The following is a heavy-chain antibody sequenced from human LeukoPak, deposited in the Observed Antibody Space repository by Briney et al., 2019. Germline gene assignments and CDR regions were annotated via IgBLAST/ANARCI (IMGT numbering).Heavy chain of an antibody. D-gene: IGHD5-12*01. CDR2: IYYSGST. CDR1: GVSISSSNSY. CDR3: ARGYGAVYYYYYMDV. Sequence: PSETLSLTCTVSGVSISSSNSYWGWIRQPPGKGLEWIGYIYYSGSTNYNPSLKSRVTISVDTSKNQFSLKLSSVTAADTAVYYCARGYGAVYYYYYMDVWGKGTTVTVSS. V-gene: IGHV4-61*05. J-gene: IGHJ6*03.